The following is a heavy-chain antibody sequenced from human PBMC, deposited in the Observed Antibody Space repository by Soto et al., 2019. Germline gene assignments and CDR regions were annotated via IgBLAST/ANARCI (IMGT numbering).Heavy chain of an antibody. CDR2: INHSGST. Sequence: SETLSLTCAVYGGSFSGYYWSWIRQPPGKGLEWIGEINHSGSTNYNPSLKSRVTISVDTSKNQFSLKLSSVTAADTAVYYCAKGRGITIFGVVTPYYYYMDVWGKGTTVTVSS. CDR1: GGSFSGYY. J-gene: IGHJ6*03. V-gene: IGHV4-34*01. CDR3: AKGRGITIFGVVTPYYYYMDV. D-gene: IGHD3-3*01.